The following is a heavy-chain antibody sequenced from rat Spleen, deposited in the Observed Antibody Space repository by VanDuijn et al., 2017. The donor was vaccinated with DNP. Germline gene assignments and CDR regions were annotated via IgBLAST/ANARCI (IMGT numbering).Heavy chain of an antibody. CDR2: ISYDGSRT. V-gene: IGHV5-17*01. CDR1: GFTFSDYA. Sequence: EVQLVESGGGLVQPGRSLKLSCAASGFTFSDYAMAWVRQAPKKGLEWVTTISYDGSRTYYRDSVKGRFTISRENAKSTLYLQMDSLRSEDRATYYSASHRYSSPDYFDFLGQGIMVKVAS. J-gene: IGHJ2*01. D-gene: IGHD1-11*01. CDR3: ASHRYSSPDYFDF.